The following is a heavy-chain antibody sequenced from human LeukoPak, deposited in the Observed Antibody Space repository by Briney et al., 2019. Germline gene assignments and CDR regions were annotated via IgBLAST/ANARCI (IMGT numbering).Heavy chain of an antibody. CDR2: INTDGSTI. V-gene: IGHV3-74*01. CDR1: GFVFSNYW. CDR3: ARVGQGEWFFDL. Sequence: PGGSLRLSCAASGFVFSNYWMHWVRQAPGKGLVWVSRINTDGSTITYADSVKGRFTISRDNAMNTLYLQMNSLGAEDTAVYYCARVGQGEWFFDLWGRGTLVTVSS. D-gene: IGHD1-26*01. J-gene: IGHJ2*01.